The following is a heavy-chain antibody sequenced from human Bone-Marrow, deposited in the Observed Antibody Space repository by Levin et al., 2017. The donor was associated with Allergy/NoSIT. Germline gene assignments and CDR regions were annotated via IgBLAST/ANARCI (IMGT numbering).Heavy chain of an antibody. CDR2: MCYSATT. Sequence: RSQTLSLTCTVSGDSITDYYWSWIRQLPGRGLEWIGHMCYSATTSYNPSLKSRVTISIDTSKNQFSLKLTSVTAADTAVYYCARGRRPGTYRPLDYWGQGTLVTVSS. CDR1: GDSITDYY. D-gene: IGHD1-26*01. J-gene: IGHJ4*02. V-gene: IGHV4-59*01. CDR3: ARGRRPGTYRPLDY.